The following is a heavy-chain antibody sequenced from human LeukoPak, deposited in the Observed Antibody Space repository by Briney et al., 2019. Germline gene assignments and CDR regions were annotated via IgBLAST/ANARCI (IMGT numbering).Heavy chain of an antibody. Sequence: GGSLRLSCAASGFTFSIYWMHWVRQAPGKGLVWVSRINSDGTSTGYADSVRGRFTISRDNAENSLYLQMNSLGAEDTAVYYCARDFDQPSGNWGQGTLVTVSS. CDR1: GFTFSIYW. V-gene: IGHV3-74*01. J-gene: IGHJ4*02. CDR2: INSDGTST. CDR3: ARDFDQPSGN. D-gene: IGHD3-9*01.